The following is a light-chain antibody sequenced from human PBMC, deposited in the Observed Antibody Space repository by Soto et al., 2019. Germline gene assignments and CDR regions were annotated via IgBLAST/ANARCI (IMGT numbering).Light chain of an antibody. J-gene: IGLJ1*01. CDR2: GNS. V-gene: IGLV1-40*01. Sequence: QAVLTQPPSVSGAPGQRVTISCTGNSSNIGAGYDVHWYQQHPGTAPKLLIYGNSNRPSGVPDRFSGSKSGTSASLAITGLQAEDEADYYCQSYDSSLSGYVFGTGTKVTVL. CDR3: QSYDSSLSGYV. CDR1: SSNIGAGYD.